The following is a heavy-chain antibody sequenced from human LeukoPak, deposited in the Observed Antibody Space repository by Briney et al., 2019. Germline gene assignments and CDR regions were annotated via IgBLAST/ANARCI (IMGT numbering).Heavy chain of an antibody. D-gene: IGHD3-22*01. Sequence: VASVKVSRKASSYTFTSYGISWVRQAPGQGLEWMGWISAYNGNTNYAQKLQGRVTMTTDTSTSTAYMELRSLRSDDTAVYYCARHYDSSGDAFDIWGQGTMVTVSS. CDR3: ARHYDSSGDAFDI. CDR1: SYTFTSYG. V-gene: IGHV1-18*01. CDR2: ISAYNGNT. J-gene: IGHJ3*02.